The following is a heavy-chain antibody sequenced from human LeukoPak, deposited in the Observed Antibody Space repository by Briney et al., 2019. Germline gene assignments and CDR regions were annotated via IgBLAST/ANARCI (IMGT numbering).Heavy chain of an antibody. J-gene: IGHJ4*02. CDR1: GFTFSSYI. Sequence: KPGGSLRLSCATSGFTFSSYIMNWVRQAPGKGLEWVSSISSSSSYIYYADSVKGRFTISRDNAKNSLYLQMNSLRAEDTAVYYCARGGRITIFGVVTKYDYWGQGTLVTVSS. V-gene: IGHV3-21*01. CDR3: ARGGRITIFGVVTKYDY. D-gene: IGHD3-3*01. CDR2: ISSSSSYI.